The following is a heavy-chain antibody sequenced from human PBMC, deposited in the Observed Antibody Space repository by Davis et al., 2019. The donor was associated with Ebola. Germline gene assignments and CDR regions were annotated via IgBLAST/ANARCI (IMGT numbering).Heavy chain of an antibody. V-gene: IGHV3-30*18. J-gene: IGHJ6*02. CDR1: GFTFSSYG. CDR3: AKSATYSGYDGYYYYGMDV. Sequence: GESLKISCAASGFTFSSYGMHWVRQAPGKGLEWVAVISYDGSNKYYADSVKGRFTISRDNSKNTLYLQMNSLRAEDTAVYYCAKSATYSGYDGYYYYGMDVWGQGTTVTVSS. CDR2: ISYDGSNK. D-gene: IGHD5-12*01.